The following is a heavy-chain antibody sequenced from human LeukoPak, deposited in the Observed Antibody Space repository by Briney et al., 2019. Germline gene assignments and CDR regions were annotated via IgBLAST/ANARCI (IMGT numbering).Heavy chain of an antibody. J-gene: IGHJ4*02. CDR2: ISAYNGNT. CDR1: GYTFTSYG. CDR3: ARERDYYDSSGPLGY. V-gene: IGHV1-18*01. Sequence: ASVKVSCKASGYTFTSYGISWVRQAPGQGLEWMGWISAYNGNTNCAQKLQGRVTMTTDTSTSTAYMELRSLRSDDTAVYYCARERDYYDSSGPLGYWGQGTLVTVSS. D-gene: IGHD3-22*01.